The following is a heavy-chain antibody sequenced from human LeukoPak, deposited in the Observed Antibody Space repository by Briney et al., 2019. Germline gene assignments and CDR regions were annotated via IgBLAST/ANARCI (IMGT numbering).Heavy chain of an antibody. J-gene: IGHJ4*02. CDR1: GYTFTGYY. V-gene: IGHV1-2*02. CDR3: ARVARIVGATLDY. D-gene: IGHD1-26*01. CDR2: INPNSGGT. Sequence: ASVKVSCKASGYTFTGYYMHWVRQAPGQGLEWMGWINPNSGGTNYAQKFQGRVTMTRDTSISTAYMELSRLRSDDTAVYYCARVARIVGATLDYWGQGTLVTVSS.